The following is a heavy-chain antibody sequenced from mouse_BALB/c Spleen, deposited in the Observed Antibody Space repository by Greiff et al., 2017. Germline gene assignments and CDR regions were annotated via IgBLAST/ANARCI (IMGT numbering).Heavy chain of an antibody. V-gene: IGHV5-6-3*01. Sequence: EVQRVESGGGLVQPGGSLKLSCAASGFTFSSYGMSWVRQTPDKRLELVATINSNGGSTYYPDSVKGRFTISRDNAKNTLYLEMSSLRSEDTAMYYCARVYYYGKNYAMDYWGQGTSVTVSS. CDR1: GFTFSSYG. CDR3: ARVYYYGKNYAMDY. CDR2: INSNGGST. D-gene: IGHD1-1*01. J-gene: IGHJ4*01.